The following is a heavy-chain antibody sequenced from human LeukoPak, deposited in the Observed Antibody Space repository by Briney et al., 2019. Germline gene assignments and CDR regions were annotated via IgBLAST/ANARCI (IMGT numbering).Heavy chain of an antibody. CDR1: GYTFTSYD. D-gene: IGHD6-13*01. Sequence: SVKVSCKASGYTFTSYDISWVRQAPGQGLEWMGGIIPIFGTANYAQKFQGRVTITADESTSTAYMELSSLRSEDTAVYYCASSNSSSWSLDYWGQGTLVTVSS. V-gene: IGHV1-69*13. J-gene: IGHJ4*02. CDR2: IIPIFGTA. CDR3: ASSNSSSWSLDY.